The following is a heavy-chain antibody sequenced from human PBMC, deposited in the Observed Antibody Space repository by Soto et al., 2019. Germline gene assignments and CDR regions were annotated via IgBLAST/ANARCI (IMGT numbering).Heavy chain of an antibody. D-gene: IGHD6-6*01. V-gene: IGHV1-69*13. CDR2: IIPIFGTA. CDR3: ARGRVGSSPYCYYYMDV. Sequence: SVKVSCKASGGTFSSYAISWVRQAPGQGLEWMGGIIPIFGTANYAQKFQGRVTITANESTSTAYMELSSLRSEDTAVYYCARGRVGSSPYCYYYMDVWGKGTTVTVSS. J-gene: IGHJ6*03. CDR1: GGTFSSYA.